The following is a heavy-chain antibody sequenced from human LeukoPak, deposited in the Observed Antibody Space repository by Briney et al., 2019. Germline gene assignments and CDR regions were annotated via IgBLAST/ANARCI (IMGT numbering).Heavy chain of an antibody. D-gene: IGHD6-13*01. Sequence: SVKVSCKASGGTFRSYAISWVRQAPGQGLEWMGGIIPIFDTANYAQKFQGRVTITADESTSTAYMELSSLRSEDTAVYYCARDRSGKAAAGSGDYWGQGTLVTVSS. J-gene: IGHJ4*02. CDR3: ARDRSGKAAAGSGDY. CDR2: IIPIFDTA. V-gene: IGHV1-69*13. CDR1: GGTFRSYA.